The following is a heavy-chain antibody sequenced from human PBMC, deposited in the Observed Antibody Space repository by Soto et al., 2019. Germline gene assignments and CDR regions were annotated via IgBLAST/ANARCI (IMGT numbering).Heavy chain of an antibody. Sequence: QVQLVQSGAEVKKPGSSVKVSCKASGGTFSSYTISWVRQAPGQGLEWMGRIIPILGIANYAQKFQGRVTITADKSTSKTYLELSRLRSEDAAVYYCSRSPRGYCSCGSCYWFDPWGQGTLVTVSS. CDR1: GGTFSSYT. V-gene: IGHV1-69*02. D-gene: IGHD2-15*01. CDR3: SRSPRGYCSCGSCYWFDP. J-gene: IGHJ5*02. CDR2: IIPILGIA.